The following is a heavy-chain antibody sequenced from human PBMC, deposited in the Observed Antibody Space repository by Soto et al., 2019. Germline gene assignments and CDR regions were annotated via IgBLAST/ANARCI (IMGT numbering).Heavy chain of an antibody. CDR2: SSYSGST. CDR3: ARLGVPAATHRAGYYYHGMDV. Sequence: SETLSLTCTVFGGSISNYYWSWIRQPPGGGLEWIGYSSYSGSTNYNPSLQSRVTISVDTSKNQFSLKLSSVTAADTAGYYCARLGVPAATHRAGYYYHGMDVWGQGTTVTVSS. V-gene: IGHV4-59*01. CDR1: GGSISNYY. D-gene: IGHD2-2*01. J-gene: IGHJ6*02.